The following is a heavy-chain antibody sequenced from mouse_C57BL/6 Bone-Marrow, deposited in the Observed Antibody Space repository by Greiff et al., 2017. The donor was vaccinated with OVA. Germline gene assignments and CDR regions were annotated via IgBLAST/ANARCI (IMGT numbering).Heavy chain of an antibody. V-gene: IGHV1-59*01. D-gene: IGHD1-1*01. CDR2: IDPSDSYT. CDR1: GYTFTSYW. J-gene: IGHJ4*01. CDR3: ARIITTVVSYAMDY. Sequence: QVQLQQPGAELVRPGTSVKLSCKASGYTFTSYWMHWVKQRPGQGLEWIGVIDPSDSYTNYNQKFKGKATLTVDTSSSTAYMQLSSLTSEDSAVYDCARIITTVVSYAMDYWGQGTSVTVSS.